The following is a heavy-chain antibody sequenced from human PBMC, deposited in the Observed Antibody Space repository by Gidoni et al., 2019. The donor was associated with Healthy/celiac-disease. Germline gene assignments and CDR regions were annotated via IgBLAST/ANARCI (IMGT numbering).Heavy chain of an antibody. V-gene: IGHV1-18*01. CDR1: GYTFTSYG. Sequence: QVQLVQSGAEVKKPGASVKVSCKASGYTFTSYGISWVRQAPGQGMEWMGWISAYNGNTNYAQKLQGRVTMTTDTSTSTAYMELRSLRSDDTAVYYCAREPGAIAAAGEGGYFQHWGQGTLVTVSS. CDR3: AREPGAIAAAGEGGYFQH. CDR2: ISAYNGNT. J-gene: IGHJ1*01. D-gene: IGHD6-13*01.